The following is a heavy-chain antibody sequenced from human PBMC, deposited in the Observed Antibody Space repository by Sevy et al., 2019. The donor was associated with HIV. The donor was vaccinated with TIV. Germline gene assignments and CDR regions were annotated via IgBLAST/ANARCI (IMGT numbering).Heavy chain of an antibody. CDR3: ARDKVVVVAATNWYFDL. J-gene: IGHJ2*01. CDR1: GGSISSYY. V-gene: IGHV4-59*01. Sequence: SETLSLTCTVSGGSISSYYWCWIRQPPGKGLEWIGYIYYSGSTNYNPSLKSRVTISVDTSKNQFSLKLSSVTAADTAVYYCARDKVVVVAATNWYFDLWGRGTLVTVSS. D-gene: IGHD2-15*01. CDR2: IYYSGST.